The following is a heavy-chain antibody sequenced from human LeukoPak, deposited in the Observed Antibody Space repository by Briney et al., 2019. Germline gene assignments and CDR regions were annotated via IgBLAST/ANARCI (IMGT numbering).Heavy chain of an antibody. J-gene: IGHJ4*02. V-gene: IGHV3-15*01. D-gene: IGHD2-15*01. Sequence: GGSLRLSCAASGFTFSNAWMSWVHQAPGKGLEWVGRIKSKTDGGTTDYAAPVKGRFTISRDDSKNTLYLQMNSLKTEDTAVYYCTTAYCSGGSCQNWGQGTLVTVSS. CDR1: GFTFSNAW. CDR2: IKSKTDGGTT. CDR3: TTAYCSGGSCQN.